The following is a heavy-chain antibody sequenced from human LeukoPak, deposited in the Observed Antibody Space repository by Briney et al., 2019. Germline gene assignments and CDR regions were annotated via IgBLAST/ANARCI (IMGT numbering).Heavy chain of an antibody. Sequence: GRSLRLSCAASGFTFDDYAMNWVRQAPGKGLEWVSGISWNSGSIGYADSVKGRFTISRDNAKNSLYLQMNSLRAEDTALYYCAKDKKLGGLDYWGQGTLVTVSS. V-gene: IGHV3-9*01. CDR2: ISWNSGSI. D-gene: IGHD3-10*01. J-gene: IGHJ4*02. CDR3: AKDKKLGGLDY. CDR1: GFTFDDYA.